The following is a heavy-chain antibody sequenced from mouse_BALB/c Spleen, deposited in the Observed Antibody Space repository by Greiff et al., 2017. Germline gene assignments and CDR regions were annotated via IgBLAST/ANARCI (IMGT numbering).Heavy chain of an antibody. J-gene: IGHJ1*01. D-gene: IGHD1-1*01. CDR2: ISYSGST. V-gene: IGHV3-2*02. Sequence: VQLQQSGPGLVKPSQSLSLTCTVTGYSITSDYAWNWIRQFPGNTLEWMGYISYSGSTSYNPSLKSRISITRDTSKNQFFLQLNSVTTEDTATYYCARGYGYWYFDVWGAGTTVTVSS. CDR3: ARGYGYWYFDV. CDR1: GYSITSDYA.